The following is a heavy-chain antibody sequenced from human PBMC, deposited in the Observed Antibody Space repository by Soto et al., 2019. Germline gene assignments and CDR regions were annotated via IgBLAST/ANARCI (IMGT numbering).Heavy chain of an antibody. CDR1: EFTFKNFA. CDR3: AKRPTRGWYFPFSGGFDI. CDR2: ITFNAGST. D-gene: IGHD6-19*01. Sequence: GGSLRLSCVASEFTFKNFAMSWVRQAPGKGLEWVSSITFNAGSTFYAGSVKGRFTISRDNSNNTLYLEMNNLRAEDTAFYFCAKRPTRGWYFPFSGGFDIWGQGTLVTVSS. J-gene: IGHJ3*02. V-gene: IGHV3-23*01.